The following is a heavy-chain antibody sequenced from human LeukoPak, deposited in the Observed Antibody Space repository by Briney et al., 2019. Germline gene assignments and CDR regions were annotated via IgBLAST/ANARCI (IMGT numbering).Heavy chain of an antibody. J-gene: IGHJ5*02. CDR2: IYTDDSNT. Sequence: GESLKISCKGSGYSFTNYWIGWGRQMPGKGLEWMGIIYTDDSNTKYSLSFQGLVTISADKTISTAYLQWSSLKASDTATYYRARRSITIFGVPRGWFDPWGQGTLVTVSS. D-gene: IGHD3-3*01. CDR1: GYSFTNYW. CDR3: ARRSITIFGVPRGWFDP. V-gene: IGHV5-51*01.